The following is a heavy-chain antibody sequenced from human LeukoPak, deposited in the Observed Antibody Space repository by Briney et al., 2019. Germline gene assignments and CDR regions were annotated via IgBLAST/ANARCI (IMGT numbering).Heavy chain of an antibody. CDR3: ARSGYGSGSYYNSEYYYYYMDV. V-gene: IGHV1-69*06. Sequence: SVKVSCKASGGTFSSYAISWVRQAPGQGLEWMGGIIPIFGTANYAQKFQGRVTITADKSTSTAYMELSSLRSEDTAVYYCARSGYGSGSYYNSEYYYYYMDVWGKGTTVTVSS. CDR2: IIPIFGTA. CDR1: GGTFSSYA. D-gene: IGHD3-10*01. J-gene: IGHJ6*03.